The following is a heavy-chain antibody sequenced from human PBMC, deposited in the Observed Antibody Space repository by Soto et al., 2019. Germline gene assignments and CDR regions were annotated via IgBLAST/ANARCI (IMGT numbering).Heavy chain of an antibody. V-gene: IGHV1-8*01. CDR2: VNPNSGYT. CDR3: AMSYSYGCNDY. CDR1: GYTFTNYD. Sequence: ASVKVSCKASGYTFTNYDITWVRQAAGQGLEWVGWVNPNSGYTAYAQKFVGRVTMTRNTPLRTAYMELSSLTSGDTAVYYCAMSYSYGCNDYWGQGTLVTVSS. D-gene: IGHD5-18*01. J-gene: IGHJ4*02.